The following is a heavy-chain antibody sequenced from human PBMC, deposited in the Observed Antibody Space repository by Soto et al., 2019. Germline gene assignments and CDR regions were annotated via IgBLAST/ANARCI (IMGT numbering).Heavy chain of an antibody. J-gene: IGHJ6*01. CDR3: ARELKPXYSSGWPYYYYYYGMDV. Sequence: ASVKVSCKASGYTFTSCGISWVRQAPGQGLEWMGWISAYNGNTNYAQKLQGRVTMTTDTSTSTAYMELRSLRSDDTAVYYCARELKPXYSSGWPYYYYYYGMDVWGQGTTVTVSS. D-gene: IGHD6-19*01. CDR2: ISAYNGNT. V-gene: IGHV1-18*01. CDR1: GYTFTSCG.